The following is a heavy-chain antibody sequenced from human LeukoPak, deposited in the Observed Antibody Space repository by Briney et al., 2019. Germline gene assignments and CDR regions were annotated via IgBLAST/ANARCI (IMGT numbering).Heavy chain of an antibody. Sequence: GASVKVSCKASGYTFTSYYMHWVRQAPGQGLEWMGIINPSGGSTSYAQRFQGRVTMTRDMSTSTVYMELSSLRSEDTAVYYCAREIIGGSGYRLNAFDIWGQGTMVTVSS. CDR1: GYTFTSYY. V-gene: IGHV1-46*01. D-gene: IGHD3-22*01. CDR3: AREIIGGSGYRLNAFDI. CDR2: INPSGGST. J-gene: IGHJ3*02.